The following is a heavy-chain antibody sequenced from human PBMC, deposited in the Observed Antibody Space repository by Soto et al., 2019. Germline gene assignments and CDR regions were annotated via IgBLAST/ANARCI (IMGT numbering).Heavy chain of an antibody. CDR3: ARDQLEGNWFDP. J-gene: IGHJ5*02. CDR1: GGSFSGYY. D-gene: IGHD1-1*01. V-gene: IGHV4-34*01. Sequence: SETLSLTCAVYGGSFSGYYWSWIRQPPGKGLEWIGEINHSGSTNYNPSLKSRVTISVDKSKNQFSLKLTSVTAADTAVYYCARDQLEGNWFDPWGQGTLVTVSS. CDR2: INHSGST.